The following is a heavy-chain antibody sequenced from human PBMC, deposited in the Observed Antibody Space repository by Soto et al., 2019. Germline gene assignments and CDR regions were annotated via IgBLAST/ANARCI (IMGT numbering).Heavy chain of an antibody. CDR2: VSPPFRTS. Sequence: QVQLVQSGAEVKKPGSSVKVSCKTSGVSFNNNGIGWVRQAPGHGLEWMGGVSPPFRTSNYARKFQGRISITADASTGTVNMDLSSLTSEATAQYYCARVLYYGTGSYSPYGMDVWGQGTTLTGSS. V-gene: IGHV1-69*01. CDR3: ARVLYYGTGSYSPYGMDV. CDR1: GVSFNNNG. J-gene: IGHJ6*02. D-gene: IGHD3-10*01.